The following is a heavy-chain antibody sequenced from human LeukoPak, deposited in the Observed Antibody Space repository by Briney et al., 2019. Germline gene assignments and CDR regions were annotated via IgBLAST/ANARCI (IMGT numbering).Heavy chain of an antibody. J-gene: IGHJ5*02. CDR3: AKDQGYGDDSFDP. Sequence: GGSLRLSCAASGNYWMHWVRQAPGKGLEWVSYISSSSSTIYYADSVKGRFTISRDNAKNSLYLQMNSLRAEDTAVYYCAKDQGYGDDSFDPWGQGTLVTVSS. CDR1: GNYW. D-gene: IGHD4-17*01. V-gene: IGHV3-48*01. CDR2: ISSSSSTI.